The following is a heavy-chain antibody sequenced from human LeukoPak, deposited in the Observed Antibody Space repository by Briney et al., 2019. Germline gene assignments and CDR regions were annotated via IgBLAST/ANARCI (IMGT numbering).Heavy chain of an antibody. V-gene: IGHV3-23*01. CDR1: GFTFSSYA. CDR2: ISGSGGNI. Sequence: GGSLRLSCAASGFTFSSYAMSWVRQAPGKGLEWVSVISGSGGNINYADSVKGRFTISRDNFKNTLYLQMNSLRGEDTAVYYCAKDFRIGYSAHFDYWGQGALVTVSS. CDR3: AKDFRIGYSAHFDY. J-gene: IGHJ4*02. D-gene: IGHD2-21*01.